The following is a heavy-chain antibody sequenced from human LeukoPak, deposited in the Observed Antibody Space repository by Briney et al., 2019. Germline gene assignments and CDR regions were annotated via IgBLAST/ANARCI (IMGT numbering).Heavy chain of an antibody. D-gene: IGHD5-24*01. CDR1: GFTVSSNY. J-gene: IGHJ4*02. Sequence: GGSLRLSGAASGFTVSSNYMNWVRQAPGKGLEWVSVIYGGGNIYYADSVKGRFTISRDNSKNTLYLQMNSLRAEDTAVYYCARGAGYNYPYYFDYWGQGTLSPSPQ. CDR2: IYGGGNI. CDR3: ARGAGYNYPYYFDY. V-gene: IGHV3-53*01.